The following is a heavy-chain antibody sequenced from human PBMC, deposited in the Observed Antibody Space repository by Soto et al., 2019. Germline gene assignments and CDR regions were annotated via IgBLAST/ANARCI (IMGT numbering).Heavy chain of an antibody. J-gene: IGHJ4*02. CDR2: ISYDGTNK. CDR3: ARDPKTSGGQNWAFNYFDS. Sequence: VGSLRVSCAASGFSFSISPMHWVRQAPGKGPEWVALISYDGTNKFYADSVKGRFTISRDNSKSTLYLQVESLRPEDAAVYYRARDPKTSGGQNWAFNYFDSWGQGTLVTVSS. D-gene: IGHD7-27*01. V-gene: IGHV3-30-3*01. CDR1: GFSFSISP.